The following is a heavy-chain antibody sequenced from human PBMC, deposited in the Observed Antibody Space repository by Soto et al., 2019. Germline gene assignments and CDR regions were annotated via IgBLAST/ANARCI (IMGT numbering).Heavy chain of an antibody. CDR3: ARATCSGGSCYSGRGSVYYYYYMDV. V-gene: IGHV3-11*01. D-gene: IGHD2-15*01. Sequence: QVQLVESGGGLVKPGGSLRLSCAASGFTFSAYYMSWIRQAPGKGLEWVSYISSSGSTIYYADSVKGGFTIPRDNAKNSLYLQMNSLRAEDTAVYYCARATCSGGSCYSGRGSVYYYYYMDVWGKGTTVTVSS. CDR2: ISSSGSTI. J-gene: IGHJ6*03. CDR1: GFTFSAYY.